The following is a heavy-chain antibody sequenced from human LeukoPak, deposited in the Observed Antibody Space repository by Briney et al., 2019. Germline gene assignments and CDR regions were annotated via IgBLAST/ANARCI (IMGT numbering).Heavy chain of an antibody. CDR3: ASYGDYVSYFEY. V-gene: IGHV3-48*03. Sequence: GGSLRLSCAASGFTFSSYGINWVRQAPGKGLEWVSYISSSVSTIYYADPVKGRFTISRDNAKKSLCLQMNSLRAEDTAVYYCASYGDYVSYFEYWGQGTLVTVSS. CDR2: ISSSVSTI. D-gene: IGHD4-17*01. CDR1: GFTFSSYG. J-gene: IGHJ4*02.